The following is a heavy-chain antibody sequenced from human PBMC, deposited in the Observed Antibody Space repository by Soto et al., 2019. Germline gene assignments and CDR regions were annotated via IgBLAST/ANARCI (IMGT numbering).Heavy chain of an antibody. CDR2: IYFSGIT. D-gene: IGHD6-13*01. J-gene: IGHJ5*02. V-gene: IGHV4-39*01. CDR1: NGSVSSPLSY. Sequence: SETLSLTCSVSNGSVSSPLSYWGWIRQPPGKRPQWIGVIYFSGITSYNPSLKSRVTISVDTSKNQFSLKLSSVTAADTAVYYCARHRIAAAVAYNWFDPWGQGTLVTVS. CDR3: ARHRIAAAVAYNWFDP.